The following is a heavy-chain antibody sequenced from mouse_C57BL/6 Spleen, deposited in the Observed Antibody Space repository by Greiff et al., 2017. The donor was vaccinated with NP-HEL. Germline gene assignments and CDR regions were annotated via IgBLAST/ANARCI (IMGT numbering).Heavy chain of an antibody. J-gene: IGHJ1*03. CDR1: GYTFTSYT. CDR2: INPSSGYT. V-gene: IGHV1-4*01. D-gene: IGHD1-1*01. Sequence: QVQLKESGAELARPGASVKMSCKASGYTFTSYTMHWVKQRPGQGLEWIGYINPSSGYTKYNQKFKDKATLTADKSSSTAYMQLSSLTSEDSAVYYCARGTTGGNFDVWGTGTTVTVSS. CDR3: ARGTTGGNFDV.